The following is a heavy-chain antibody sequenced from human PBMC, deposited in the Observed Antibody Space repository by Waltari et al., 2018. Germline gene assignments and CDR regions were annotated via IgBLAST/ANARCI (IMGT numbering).Heavy chain of an antibody. CDR2: INHAPNR. J-gene: IGHJ6*02. D-gene: IGHD2-8*02. CDR1: GGPRRGYY. Sequence: QVHLQQWGAGALQPLDTLSLTCAVFGGPRRGYYWGWIRQPPGKGLEWIGEINHAPNRNYNPTLKSRVTISVDTSKNQFSLKLSSVTAADTGIYYCARLEDCTGPGGNCYSGDVFALDVWGQGTMVTVSS. CDR3: ARLEDCTGPGGNCYSGDVFALDV. V-gene: IGHV4-34*01.